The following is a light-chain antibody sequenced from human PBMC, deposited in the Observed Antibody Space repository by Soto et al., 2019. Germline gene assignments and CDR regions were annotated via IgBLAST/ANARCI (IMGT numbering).Light chain of an antibody. CDR3: CSYAGRSSYV. Sequence: QSVLTQPASVSGSPGQSITISCTGTTSDVGSYNLVSWYQQHPGKAPKLMIYEGFKRPSGVSNSFSGSKSGNTASLTISGLQAEVEAEYYSCSYAGRSSYVFGTGTKVTDL. V-gene: IGLV2-23*01. J-gene: IGLJ1*01. CDR2: EGF. CDR1: TSDVGSYNL.